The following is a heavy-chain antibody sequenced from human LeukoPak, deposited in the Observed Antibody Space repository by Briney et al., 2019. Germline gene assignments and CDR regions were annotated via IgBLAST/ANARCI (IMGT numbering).Heavy chain of an antibody. CDR1: GGTFSSYA. D-gene: IGHD6-13*01. Sequence: ASVKVSCKASGGTFSSYAISWVRQAPGQGLEWMGGIIPIFGTANYAQKFQGRVTITADESTSTAYMELSSLRSEDTAVYYCAREGSSWSHYIDYWGQGTLVTVSS. V-gene: IGHV1-69*01. CDR2: IIPIFGTA. CDR3: AREGSSWSHYIDY. J-gene: IGHJ4*02.